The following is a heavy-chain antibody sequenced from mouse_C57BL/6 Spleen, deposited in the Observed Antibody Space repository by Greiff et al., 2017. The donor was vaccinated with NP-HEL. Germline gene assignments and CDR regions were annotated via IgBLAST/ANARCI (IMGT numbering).Heavy chain of an antibody. CDR3: ARDSNYLYYAMDY. CDR2: ISSGSSTI. Sequence: EVKVEESGGGLVKPGGSLKLSCAASGFTFSDYGMHWVRQAPEKGLEWVAYISSGSSTIYYADTVKGRFTISRDNAKNTLFLQMTSLRSEDTAMYYCARDSNYLYYAMDYWGQGTSVTVSS. CDR1: GFTFSDYG. V-gene: IGHV5-17*01. D-gene: IGHD2-5*01. J-gene: IGHJ4*01.